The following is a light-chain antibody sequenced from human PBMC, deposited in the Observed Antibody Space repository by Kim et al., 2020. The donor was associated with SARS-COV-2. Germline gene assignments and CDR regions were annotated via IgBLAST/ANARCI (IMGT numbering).Light chain of an antibody. J-gene: IGKJ1*01. V-gene: IGKV1-5*03. CDR1: QSIRSY. CDR2: KAS. Sequence: DIQMTQSPSTLSASVGDRVTITCRASQSIRSYLAWYQQKPGKAPELLIYKASILESGVPSRFSGSGSGTEFTLTISSLQPDDFASYYCQQYKTSPWTFGQGTKVDIK. CDR3: QQYKTSPWT.